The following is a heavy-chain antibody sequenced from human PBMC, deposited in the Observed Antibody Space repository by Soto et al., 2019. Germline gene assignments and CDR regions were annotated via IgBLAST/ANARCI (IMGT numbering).Heavy chain of an antibody. D-gene: IGHD3-10*01. CDR2: ISGGGGVST. CDR1: GFTFSTYA. V-gene: IGHV3-23*01. Sequence: EVQLLESGGGLVQPGGSLTLSCAASGFTFSTYAMTWVRQAPGKGLEWVSGISGGGGVSTYYADSVKGRFTISRDSSMNTLYLQMNRRRAEDTPVYYCAKGAMSMVRGVNNWFDPWGQGTLVTVPS. J-gene: IGHJ5*02. CDR3: AKGAMSMVRGVNNWFDP.